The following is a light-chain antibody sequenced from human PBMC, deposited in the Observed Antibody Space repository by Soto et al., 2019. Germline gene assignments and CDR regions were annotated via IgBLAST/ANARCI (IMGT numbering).Light chain of an antibody. V-gene: IGLV2-14*01. CDR3: CSYTTSNTRQIV. J-gene: IGLJ1*01. Sequence: QPVLTQPASVSGSPGQSITISGTGTSSDVGGYNYVSWYQQHPGKAPKFMIYDVSNRPSGVSNRFSGSKSGNTASLTISGLQAEDEADYYCCSYTTSNTRQIVFGTGTKLTVL. CDR1: SSDVGGYNY. CDR2: DVS.